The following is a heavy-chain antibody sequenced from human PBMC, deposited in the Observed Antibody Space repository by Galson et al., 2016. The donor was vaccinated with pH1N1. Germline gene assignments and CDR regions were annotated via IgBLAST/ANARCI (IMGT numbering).Heavy chain of an antibody. CDR2: IYYTGIT. CDR1: GDSISSDGYY. D-gene: IGHD6-13*01. V-gene: IGHV4-31*03. CDR3: ARGPGIEVVFRSNRGQDY. J-gene: IGHJ4*02. Sequence: TLSLTCTVSGDSISSDGYYWSWIRQHPGKGLEWIGYIYYTGITYYKPSPTSRVTISVDTSKNQFSLNLRSVTAADTAVYYCARGPGIEVVFRSNRGQDYWGQGTLVTVSS.